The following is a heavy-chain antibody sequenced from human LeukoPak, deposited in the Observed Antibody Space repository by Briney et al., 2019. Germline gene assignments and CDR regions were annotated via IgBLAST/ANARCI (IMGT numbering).Heavy chain of an antibody. CDR2: IYPGDSDT. Sequence: GESLKISCKGSGYSFTSYWVAWVRQVPGKGLEWMGIIYPGDSDTRYSPSFEGQVTISADKSISTAYLQWSSLKASDTAMYYCAGLSTVITIGSGTFDIWGQGTMVTVSS. CDR3: AGLSTVITIGSGTFDI. CDR1: GYSFTSYW. V-gene: IGHV5-51*01. J-gene: IGHJ3*02. D-gene: IGHD4-17*01.